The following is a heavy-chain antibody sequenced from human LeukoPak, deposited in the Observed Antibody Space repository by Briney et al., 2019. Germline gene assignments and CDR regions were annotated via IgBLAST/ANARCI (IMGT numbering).Heavy chain of an antibody. J-gene: IGHJ4*02. D-gene: IGHD3-16*01. CDR2: INPNSGGT. CDR3: ARDNDSRDPPHFDY. Sequence: ASVKVSCKASGYTFTGYYMHWVRQAPGQGLEWMGWINPNSGGTNYAQKFRGRVTITADKSTRTAYMELSSLSSEDTVVYYCARDNDSRDPPHFDYWGQGTLVTVSS. CDR1: GYTFTGYY. V-gene: IGHV1-2*01.